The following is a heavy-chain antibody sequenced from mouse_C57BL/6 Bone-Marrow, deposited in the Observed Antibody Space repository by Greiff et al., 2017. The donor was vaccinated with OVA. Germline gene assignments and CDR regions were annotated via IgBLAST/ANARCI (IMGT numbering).Heavy chain of an antibody. CDR1: GFSLTSYG. V-gene: IGHV2-4*01. J-gene: IGHJ2*01. Sequence: QVQLKESGPGLVQPSQSLSITCTVSGFSLTSYGVHWVRQPPGKGLEWLGVIWSGGSTDYNAAFISRLSISKDNSKSQCFFKMNSLQADDTAIYYCAKNSGYYSNYDFDYWGQGTTLTVSS. D-gene: IGHD2-5*01. CDR2: IWSGGST. CDR3: AKNSGYYSNYDFDY.